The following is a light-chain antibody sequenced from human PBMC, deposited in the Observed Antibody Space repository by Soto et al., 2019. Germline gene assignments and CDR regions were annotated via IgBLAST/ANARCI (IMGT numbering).Light chain of an antibody. J-gene: IGKJ1*01. CDR3: QQYHTYPCT. Sequence: DIQMTQSPSTLSASVGDRATITCRASQSISSWLAWYQQKPGKAPNLLIYKASSLESGVPSRFSGSGSGTEFTLTISSLQPDDFATYYCQQYHTYPCTFGQGTKVEI. CDR2: KAS. CDR1: QSISSW. V-gene: IGKV1-5*03.